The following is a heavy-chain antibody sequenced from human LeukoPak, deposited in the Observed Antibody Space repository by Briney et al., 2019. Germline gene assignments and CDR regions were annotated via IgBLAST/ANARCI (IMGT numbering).Heavy chain of an antibody. CDR3: ARDGSSGQDWYAFDV. CDR1: GFTFNGYY. J-gene: IGHJ3*01. CDR2: MYFNSGAT. V-gene: IGHV1-2*02. Sequence: GGSVSVSCKDSGFTFNGYYVQWLRQAPGQGVEWVGWMYFNSGATRYAPKFQGRVTMTRDTSISTAYMELSSLRPDDTAMYCCARDGSSGQDWYAFDVWGQETMVTVSS. D-gene: IGHD5-12*01.